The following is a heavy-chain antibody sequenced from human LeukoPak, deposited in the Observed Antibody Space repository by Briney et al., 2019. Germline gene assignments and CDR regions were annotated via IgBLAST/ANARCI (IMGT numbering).Heavy chain of an antibody. D-gene: IGHD3-22*01. Sequence: GGSLRLSCAASGFTFSGYSMNWVRQAPGKGLEWVSSITFSSESVYYADSVKGRFAISRDNAENSLYLQMNSLRAEDTAVYYCARDSLELVSETPDSSGSPPDYWGQGTLVTVSS. J-gene: IGHJ4*02. CDR2: ITFSSESV. V-gene: IGHV3-21*01. CDR1: GFTFSGYS. CDR3: ARDSLELVSETPDSSGSPPDY.